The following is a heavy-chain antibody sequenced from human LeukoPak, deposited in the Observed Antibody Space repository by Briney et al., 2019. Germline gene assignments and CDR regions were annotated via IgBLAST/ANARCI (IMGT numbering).Heavy chain of an antibody. D-gene: IGHD3-9*01. CDR3: ARDRSELRFFDWFLDF. V-gene: IGHV1-2*02. CDR2: INPNSGGT. Sequence: ASVTVSCRASGYTFTGSYIHWVRQAPGQGLEWLGWINPNSGGTNYAQKFQGRDTMTRDTSISTGYMAVRRLTSDGAAVYHCARDRSELRFFDWFLDFWGQGTLVTVSS. J-gene: IGHJ4*02. CDR1: GYTFTGSY.